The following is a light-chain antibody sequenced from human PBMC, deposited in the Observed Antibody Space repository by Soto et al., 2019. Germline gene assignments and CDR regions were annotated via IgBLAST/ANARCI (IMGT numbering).Light chain of an antibody. CDR2: NAS. J-gene: IGKJ1*01. V-gene: IGKV3-20*01. CDR3: QQYGSSPTWT. CDR1: QSVSSNH. Sequence: ESVLSQSPGTLSLSTGERATLSCRASQSVSSNHLAWYQQKPGRAPRLLIYNASNRATGIPDRFSGSGSGTDFTLTISRLEPEDSAVYYCQQYGSSPTWTFGQGTKVDIK.